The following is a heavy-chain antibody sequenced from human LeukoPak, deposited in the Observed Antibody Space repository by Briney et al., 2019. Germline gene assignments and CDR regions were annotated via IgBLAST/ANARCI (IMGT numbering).Heavy chain of an antibody. D-gene: IGHD3-3*01. V-gene: IGHV1-18*01. Sequence: ASVKVSCKASGYTFTSYGISWVRQAPGQGLEWMGWISAYNGNTNYAQKLQGTVTMTTDTSTSTAYMELRSLRSDDTAVYYCARAGRRITIFGVVEDAFDIWGQGTMVTVSS. CDR2: ISAYNGNT. J-gene: IGHJ3*02. CDR3: ARAGRRITIFGVVEDAFDI. CDR1: GYTFTSYG.